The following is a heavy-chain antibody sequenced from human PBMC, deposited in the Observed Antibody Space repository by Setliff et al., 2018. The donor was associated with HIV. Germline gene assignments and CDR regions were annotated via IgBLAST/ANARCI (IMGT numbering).Heavy chain of an antibody. V-gene: IGHV4-39*07. J-gene: IGHJ4*02. D-gene: IGHD3-22*01. CDR3: AGRGGISTTVEGPPPFDF. CDR2: IYNGGAS. CDR1: GDSIISGSYY. Sequence: SLTCIVTGDSIISGSYYWAWIRQPPGKGLEWIGTIYNGGASHYNPSLKSRVIIFLDPSKNQFSLEFTSVTAADTAVYYCAGRGGISTTVEGPPPFDFWGPGTLVTVSS.